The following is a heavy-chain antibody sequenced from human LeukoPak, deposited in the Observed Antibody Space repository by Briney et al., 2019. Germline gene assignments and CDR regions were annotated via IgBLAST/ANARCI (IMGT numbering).Heavy chain of an antibody. V-gene: IGHV4-39*07. J-gene: IGHJ4*02. D-gene: IGHD6-19*01. CDR1: GVSISSSNSY. CDR2: IYYSGNT. CDR3: ARGVSSGWFSRFDY. Sequence: SETLSLTCTVSGVSISSSNSYWGWIRQPPGKGLEWIGSIYYSGNTYYNPSLKSRVTISVDTSKNQFSLKLSSVTAADTAVYYCARGVSSGWFSRFDYWGQGTLVTVSS.